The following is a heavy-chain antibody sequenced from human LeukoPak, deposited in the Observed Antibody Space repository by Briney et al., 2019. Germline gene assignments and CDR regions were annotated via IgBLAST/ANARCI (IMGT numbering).Heavy chain of an antibody. J-gene: IGHJ6*03. CDR1: GFTFSDYY. CDR3: ARALPHVRSGYYYYYMDV. Sequence: GGSLRLSCAASGFTFSDYYMSWIRQAPGKGLEWVSYIGTSGSTIYYADSVKGRFTISRDNAKNSLYLQMNSLRAEDTAVYHCARALPHVRSGYYYYYMDVWGKGTTVTISS. D-gene: IGHD6-25*01. CDR2: IGTSGSTI. V-gene: IGHV3-11*01.